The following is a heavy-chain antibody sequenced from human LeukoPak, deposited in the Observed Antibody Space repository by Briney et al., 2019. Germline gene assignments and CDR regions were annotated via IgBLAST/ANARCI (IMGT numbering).Heavy chain of an antibody. CDR2: IWHDGLNK. D-gene: IGHD3-16*01. J-gene: IGHJ4*02. CDR1: GSSPNNYA. V-gene: IGHV3-33*06. Sequence: GKSLRLSCAASGSSPNNYAMHWVRQAPGKGLEWVAVIWHDGLNKFYADFVKGRFTISRDFSKDTVYLQMSGLTVEDTAVYYCAKAGQRSYAEAFDSWGQGTLVTVSS. CDR3: AKAGQRSYAEAFDS.